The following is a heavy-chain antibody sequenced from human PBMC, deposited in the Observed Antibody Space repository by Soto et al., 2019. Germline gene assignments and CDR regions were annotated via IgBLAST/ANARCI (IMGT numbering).Heavy chain of an antibody. CDR2: ISWNRGSI. CDR3: AKDSTVTTNYYYCYMDV. J-gene: IGHJ6*03. CDR1: GFTFDDYA. D-gene: IGHD4-17*01. V-gene: IGHV3-9*01. Sequence: EVQLVESGGGLVQPGGSLRLSCAASGFTFDDYAMHWVRQAPGKGLEWVAGISWNRGSIGYADSVKGRFTISRDNANNSQYLRMNRLRAEDTVLYYCAKDSTVTTNYYYCYMDVWGRGTTVTVSS.